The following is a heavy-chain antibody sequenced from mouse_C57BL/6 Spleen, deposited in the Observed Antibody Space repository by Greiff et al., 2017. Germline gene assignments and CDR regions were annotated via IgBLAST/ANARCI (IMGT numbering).Heavy chain of an antibody. V-gene: IGHV7-3*01. CDR3: ARHYGSCYVDY. Sequence: EVKLMESGEGLVQPGGSLSLSCAASGFTFTDYYMSWVRQPPGKALEWLGFIRNKANGYTTEYSASVKGLFTISRDNSQSILYLQMNALRAEDSATYYCARHYGSCYVDYWGQGTTLTVSS. D-gene: IGHD1-1*01. J-gene: IGHJ2*01. CDR2: IRNKANGYTT. CDR1: GFTFTDYY.